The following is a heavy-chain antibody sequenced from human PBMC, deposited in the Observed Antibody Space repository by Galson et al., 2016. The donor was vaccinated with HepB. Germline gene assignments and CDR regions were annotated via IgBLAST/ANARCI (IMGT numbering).Heavy chain of an antibody. V-gene: IGHV3-30*03. CDR3: GKWDWNDPAD. CDR1: GFTFRSYG. D-gene: IGHD1-1*01. J-gene: IGHJ4*02. Sequence: SLSLSCAASGFTFRSYGLQWVRQAPGKGPEWLAIITYHGRNPFYADSVKGRFTISRDDSRNSVYLQMDSLREEDTAVYYCGKWDWNDPADWGQGTLVSVSS. CDR2: ITYHGRNP.